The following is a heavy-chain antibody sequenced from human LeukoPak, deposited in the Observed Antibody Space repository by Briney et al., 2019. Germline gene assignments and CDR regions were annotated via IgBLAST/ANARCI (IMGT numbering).Heavy chain of an antibody. CDR3: ARDILTGYYPPPYFDY. CDR2: ISGSGGST. Sequence: GGSLRLSCAASGLTFSSYAMSWVRQAPGKGLEWVSAISGSGGSTYYADSVKGRFTISRDNAKNSLYLQMNSLRAEDTAVYYCARDILTGYYPPPYFDYWGQGTLVTVSS. D-gene: IGHD3-9*01. CDR1: GLTFSSYA. J-gene: IGHJ4*02. V-gene: IGHV3-23*01.